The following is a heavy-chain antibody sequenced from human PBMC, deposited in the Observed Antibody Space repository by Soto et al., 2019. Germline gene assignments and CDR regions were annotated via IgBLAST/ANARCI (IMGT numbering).Heavy chain of an antibody. V-gene: IGHV3-11*06. Sequence: QVQLVESGGGLVKPAGSLRLSCAASGFTFSDYYMSWIRQAPGAGLEWISYISSSGNYADYSDSMKGRFSISTHNAKNSLYLQAHRLTAEDTAVYYCARSTGSYWWEFDYWGQGTLVTVSS. D-gene: IGHD3-10*01. CDR3: ARSTGSYWWEFDY. CDR2: ISSSGNYA. CDR1: GFTFSDYY. J-gene: IGHJ4*02.